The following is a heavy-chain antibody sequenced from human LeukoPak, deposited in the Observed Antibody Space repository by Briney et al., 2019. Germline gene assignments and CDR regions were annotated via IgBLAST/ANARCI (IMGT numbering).Heavy chain of an antibody. V-gene: IGHV3-48*03. CDR2: ISSGSTI. J-gene: IGHJ4*02. CDR1: GFTFSSYE. CDR3: ARGLGYYDSSGIFFDY. D-gene: IGHD3-22*01. Sequence: GGSLRLSCAASGFTFSSYEMNWVRQAPGKGLEWVSYISSGSTIYYADSVKGRFTISRDNAKNSLYLQMNSLRAEDTAVYYCARGLGYYDSSGIFFDYWGQGTLVTVSS.